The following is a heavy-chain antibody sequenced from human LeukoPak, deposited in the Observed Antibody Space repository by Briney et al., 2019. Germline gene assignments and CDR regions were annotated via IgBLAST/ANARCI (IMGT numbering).Heavy chain of an antibody. CDR3: ARSPTSWYFDY. Sequence: GGSLRLSCAASGFTFSGSGMHWARQAPGKGLEWVAFIRYHGSDKFYADSVKGRFTISRDNSENTLYLQMNSLRPEDTSVYYCARSPTSWYFDYWGQGTLVTVSS. D-gene: IGHD2-2*01. CDR2: IRYHGSDK. V-gene: IGHV3-30*02. J-gene: IGHJ4*02. CDR1: GFTFSGSG.